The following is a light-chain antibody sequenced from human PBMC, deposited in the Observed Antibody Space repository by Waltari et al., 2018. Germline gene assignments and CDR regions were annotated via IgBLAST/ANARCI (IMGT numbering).Light chain of an antibody. J-gene: IGLJ2*01. Sequence: TVVTQEPSLSVSPGGTVTLTCGLSSGSVSTSNYPSWYQQTPGQAPRTLIYNTNTRPSGVPDRVSGSILGNKAALTITGAQADDESDYHCMLYTGSGISLFGRGTRLTVL. CDR2: NTN. V-gene: IGLV8-61*01. CDR3: MLYTGSGISL. CDR1: SGSVSTSNY.